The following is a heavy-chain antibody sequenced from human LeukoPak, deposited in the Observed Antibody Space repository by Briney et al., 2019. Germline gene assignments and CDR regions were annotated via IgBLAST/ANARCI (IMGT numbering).Heavy chain of an antibody. J-gene: IGHJ4*02. Sequence: GGSLRLSCSASGFPFSSFAMTWVRQAPGKGLEWVSAIHDTGYGTFYADSVQGRFTISRDNSKNTVALQLTSLRSGDTALYFCARDGGHPTSSYYRDFWGQGTLVSVSS. CDR3: ARDGGHPTSSYYRDF. V-gene: IGHV3-23*01. D-gene: IGHD4-4*01. CDR1: GFPFSSFA. CDR2: IHDTGYGT.